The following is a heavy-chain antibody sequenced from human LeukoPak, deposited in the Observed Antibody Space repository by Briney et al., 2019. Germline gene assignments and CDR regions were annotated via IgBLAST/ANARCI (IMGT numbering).Heavy chain of an antibody. Sequence: GGSLRLSCAASGFTVSSNYMSWVRQAPGKGLEWVSVIYSGGSTYYADSVKGRFTISRDNSKNTLYLQMNSLRAEDTAVYYCARAQRFGELLLLHYYGMDVWGQGTTVTVSS. V-gene: IGHV3-66*01. J-gene: IGHJ6*02. CDR1: GFTVSSNY. CDR3: ARAQRFGELLLLHYYGMDV. CDR2: IYSGGST. D-gene: IGHD3-10*01.